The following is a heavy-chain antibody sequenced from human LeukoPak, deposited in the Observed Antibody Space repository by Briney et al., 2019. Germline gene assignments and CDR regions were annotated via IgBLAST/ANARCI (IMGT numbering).Heavy chain of an antibody. V-gene: IGHV4-4*07. CDR2: IYTSGST. J-gene: IGHJ5*02. CDR1: GGSISSYY. Sequence: SETLSLTCTVSGGSISSYYWSWIRQPAGKGLEWIGRIYTSGSTNYNPSLKSRVTMSVDTSKNQFSLKLSSVTAADTAVYFCARSPHIWFAERGWFDPWGQGTLVTVSS. D-gene: IGHD3-10*01. CDR3: ARSPHIWFAERGWFDP.